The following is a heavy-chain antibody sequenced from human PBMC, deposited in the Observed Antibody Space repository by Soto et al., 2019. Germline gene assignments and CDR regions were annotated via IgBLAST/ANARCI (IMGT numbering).Heavy chain of an antibody. J-gene: IGHJ4*02. Sequence: PSETLSLTCTVSGGSITSSSYYWGWIRQPPGKGLEWIGSIYYSGSTYYNPSLKSRVTISVDTSKNQFPLKLSSVTAADTAVYYCARGEKDYYDSSGYYPFDYWGQGTLVTVSS. CDR1: GGSITSSSYY. CDR2: IYYSGST. CDR3: ARGEKDYYDSSGYYPFDY. V-gene: IGHV4-39*06. D-gene: IGHD3-22*01.